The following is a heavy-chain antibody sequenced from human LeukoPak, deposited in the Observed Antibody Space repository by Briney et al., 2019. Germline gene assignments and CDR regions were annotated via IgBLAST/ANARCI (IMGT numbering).Heavy chain of an antibody. CDR3: AKDRATNYDFWSGYHLYYFDY. D-gene: IGHD3-3*01. V-gene: IGHV3-30*18. CDR2: ISYDGSNK. Sequence: PGRSLRLSCAASGFTFSSYGMHWVRQAPGKGLEWVAVISYDGSNKYYADSVKGRFTISRDNSKNTLYLQMNSLRAEDTAVYYCAKDRATNYDFWSGYHLYYFDYWGQGTLVTVSS. CDR1: GFTFSSYG. J-gene: IGHJ4*02.